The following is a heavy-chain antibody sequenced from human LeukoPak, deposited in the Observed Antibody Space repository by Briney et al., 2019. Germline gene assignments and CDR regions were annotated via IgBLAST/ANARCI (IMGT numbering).Heavy chain of an antibody. Sequence: GASVKVSCKVSGYTLTELSMHWVRQAPGKGLEWLGGFDPEDGETIYAQKFQGRVTMTEDTSTDTAYMGLSSLRSEDTAVYYCATATLINYYGSGSYSYWGQGTLVAVSS. J-gene: IGHJ4*02. CDR1: GYTLTELS. CDR2: FDPEDGET. D-gene: IGHD3-10*01. CDR3: ATATLINYYGSGSYSY. V-gene: IGHV1-24*01.